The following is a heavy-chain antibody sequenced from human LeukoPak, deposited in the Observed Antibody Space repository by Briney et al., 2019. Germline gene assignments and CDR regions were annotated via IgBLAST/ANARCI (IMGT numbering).Heavy chain of an antibody. J-gene: IGHJ3*01. V-gene: IGHV3-23*01. D-gene: IGHD3-3*01. Sequence: GGSLRLSCIGSGFWFSSYAMSWVRQAPGKGREWVSGISGSGGATYYIGPAKGRFSISRDNSKSTLYLRMTSLRAEDTAVYYCAKDYGDFGSSYFCAFDVWGPGTIVSVSS. CDR2: ISGSGGAT. CDR3: AKDYGDFGSSYFCAFDV. CDR1: GFWFSSYA.